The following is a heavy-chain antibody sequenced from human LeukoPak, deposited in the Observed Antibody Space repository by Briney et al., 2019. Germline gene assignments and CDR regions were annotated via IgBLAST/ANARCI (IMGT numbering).Heavy chain of an antibody. Sequence: GGSLRLSCEASGFTFSSYWMHWVRQIPGRGLMWVSRIESNGLTLYADSVRDRFTISRDNGKNTIYLQMNSLRVDDTAIYYCAKAATYFYGSVTYDWFESWGQGTLVTVSS. CDR2: IESNGLT. J-gene: IGHJ5*01. CDR3: AKAATYFYGSVTYDWFES. D-gene: IGHD3-10*01. V-gene: IGHV3-74*01. CDR1: GFTFSSYW.